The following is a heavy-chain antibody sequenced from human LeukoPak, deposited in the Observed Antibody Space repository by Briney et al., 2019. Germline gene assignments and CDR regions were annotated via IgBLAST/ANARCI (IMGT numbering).Heavy chain of an antibody. D-gene: IGHD4-23*01. CDR1: GFTFNNFA. CDR3: VKDTSESYYSSNSENFDY. Sequence: GRSLRLSCAASGFTFNNFAMHWVRQAPVKGLEWMSVISYDGSNKYYADSVKGRFTISRDNSKNTLYLQMNSVRPEDTGVYYCVKDTSESYYSSNSENFDYWGQGTLVTVSS. J-gene: IGHJ4*02. V-gene: IGHV3-30-3*01. CDR2: ISYDGSNK.